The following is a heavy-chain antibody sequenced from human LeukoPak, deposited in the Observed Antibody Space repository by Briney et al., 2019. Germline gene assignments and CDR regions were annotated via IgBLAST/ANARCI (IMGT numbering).Heavy chain of an antibody. CDR2: IYYSGST. CDR3: ARRRYSSGWYIDY. D-gene: IGHD6-19*01. J-gene: IGHJ4*02. Sequence: SETLSLTCTVPGGSISSSSYYWGWIRQPPGKGLEWIGSIYYSGSTYYSPSLKSRVTISVDTSKNQFSLKLSSVTAADTAVYYCARRRYSSGWYIDYWGQGTLVTVSS. CDR1: GGSISSSSYY. V-gene: IGHV4-39*01.